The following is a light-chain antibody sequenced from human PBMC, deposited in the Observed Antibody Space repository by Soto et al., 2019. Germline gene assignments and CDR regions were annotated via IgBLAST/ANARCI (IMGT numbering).Light chain of an antibody. V-gene: IGKV3-20*01. J-gene: IGKJ1*01. CDR1: QSVTAGY. Sequence: EIVLTQSPGTLSLSPGERATLSCRASQSVTAGYFTWYQQKPGQAPRLLIYETSSRNTGTPDRFSGSGSGTDFTLTISRLEPEDFAVYYCQQYGDSPTFGQGTKVEIK. CDR2: ETS. CDR3: QQYGDSPT.